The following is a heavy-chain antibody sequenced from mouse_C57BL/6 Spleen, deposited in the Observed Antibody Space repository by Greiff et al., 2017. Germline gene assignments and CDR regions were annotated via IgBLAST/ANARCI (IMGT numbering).Heavy chain of an antibody. V-gene: IGHV5-17*01. CDR3: ARRDGSSPYYFDY. Sequence: EVKVVESGGGLVKPGGSLKLSCAASGFTFSDYGMHWVRQAPEKGLEWVAYISSGSSTIYYADTVKGRFTISRDNAKNTLFLQMTSLRSEDTAMYYCARRDGSSPYYFDYWGQGTTLTVSS. CDR2: ISSGSSTI. D-gene: IGHD1-1*01. J-gene: IGHJ2*01. CDR1: GFTFSDYG.